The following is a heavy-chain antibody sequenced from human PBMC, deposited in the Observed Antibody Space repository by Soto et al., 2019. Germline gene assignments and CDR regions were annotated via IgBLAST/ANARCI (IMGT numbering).Heavy chain of an antibody. D-gene: IGHD2-2*01. Sequence: PGGSLRLSCAASGFTFSAHTMNWVRQAPGKGLEWVSYIGIDTITTTYANSVRGRFTISIDNAKDSLYLQTHSLRDEDTAVYYCARDKADIACTNTSCFSPLGYWPKGTLCPASS. CDR3: ARDKADIACTNTSCFSPLGY. V-gene: IGHV3-48*02. J-gene: IGHJ4*02. CDR1: GFTFSAHT. CDR2: IGIDTITT.